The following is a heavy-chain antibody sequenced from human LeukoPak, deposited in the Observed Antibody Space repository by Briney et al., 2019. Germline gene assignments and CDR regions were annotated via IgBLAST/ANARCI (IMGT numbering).Heavy chain of an antibody. V-gene: IGHV1-69*06. Sequence: GASVKVSCKASGGTFSSYAISWVRQAPGQGLEWMGGIIPIFGTANYAQKFQGRVTITADKSTSTAYMELSSLRSEDTAVYYCARALGWGDYYDSSGYYRNLEDAFDIWGQGTMVTVSS. CDR3: ARALGWGDYYDSSGYYRNLEDAFDI. D-gene: IGHD3-22*01. J-gene: IGHJ3*02. CDR2: IIPIFGTA. CDR1: GGTFSSYA.